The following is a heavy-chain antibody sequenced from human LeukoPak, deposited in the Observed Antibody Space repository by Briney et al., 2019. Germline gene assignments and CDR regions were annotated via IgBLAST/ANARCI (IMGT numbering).Heavy chain of an antibody. Sequence: SETLSLTCAVYGGSFSGYYWSWIRQPPGKGLEWIGEINHSGSTNYNPSLKSRVTISVDTSKNQFSLKLSSVTAADTAVYYSARGGENYDYVWGSYRYSPYFDYWGQGTLVTVSS. D-gene: IGHD3-16*02. V-gene: IGHV4-34*01. CDR2: INHSGST. CDR3: ARGGENYDYVWGSYRYSPYFDY. J-gene: IGHJ4*02. CDR1: GGSFSGYY.